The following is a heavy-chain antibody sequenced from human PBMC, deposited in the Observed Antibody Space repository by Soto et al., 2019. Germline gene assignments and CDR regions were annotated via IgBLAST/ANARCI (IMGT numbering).Heavy chain of an antibody. V-gene: IGHV3-15*01. CDR2: IKSKTDGGTT. D-gene: IGHD4-17*01. J-gene: IGHJ3*02. CDR1: GFTFSNAW. Sequence: GESLKISCAASGFTFSNAWMSWVRQAPGKGLEWVGRIKSKTDGGTTDYAAPVKGRFTISRDDSKNTLYLQMNSLKTEDTAVYYCTTPSNDYGDAFDIWGQGTMVTVSS. CDR3: TTPSNDYGDAFDI.